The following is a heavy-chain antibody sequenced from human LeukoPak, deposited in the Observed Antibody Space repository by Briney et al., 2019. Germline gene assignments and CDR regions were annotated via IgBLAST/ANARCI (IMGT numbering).Heavy chain of an antibody. D-gene: IGHD3-3*01. CDR1: GFIFSSYG. J-gene: IGHJ6*03. CDR3: ARVGAFGALYFYYYMDV. V-gene: IGHV3-30*02. Sequence: PGGSLRLSCAASGFIFSSYGMHWVRQAPGKGLEWVAFIRYDGSNKYYADSVKGRFTISRDNSKNTLYLQMNSLRAEDTAVYYCARVGAFGALYFYYYMDVWGKGTTVTVSS. CDR2: IRYDGSNK.